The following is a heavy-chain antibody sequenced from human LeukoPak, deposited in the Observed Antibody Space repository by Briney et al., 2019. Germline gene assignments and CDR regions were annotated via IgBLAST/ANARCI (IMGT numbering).Heavy chain of an antibody. CDR3: AKVEGYCSGGSCYQF. Sequence: PGGSLRLSCAASGFTFSSHAMSWVRQAPGKGLEWVSAISGSGDSTYYADSVKGRFTTSRDNSKNTLYLQMNSLRAEDTAVYYCAKVEGYCSGGSCYQFWGQGTMVTVSS. V-gene: IGHV3-23*01. CDR2: ISGSGDST. J-gene: IGHJ3*01. D-gene: IGHD2-15*01. CDR1: GFTFSSHA.